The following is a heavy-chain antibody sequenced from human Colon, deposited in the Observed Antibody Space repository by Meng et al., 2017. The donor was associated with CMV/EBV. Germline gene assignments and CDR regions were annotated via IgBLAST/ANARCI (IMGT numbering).Heavy chain of an antibody. CDR1: GFIFSTYP. D-gene: IGHD4-11*01. Sequence: GVCVQPCRSRGLSCEASGFIFSTYPMYWVRQALGKGLEWVAVISYDGNNKYYADSVKGRFTISRDNSKNTLFLQMNSLRADDTAVYYCARGPSYSHYFDYWGQGTLVTVSS. CDR2: ISYDGNNK. J-gene: IGHJ4*02. CDR3: ARGPSYSHYFDY. V-gene: IGHV3-30*14.